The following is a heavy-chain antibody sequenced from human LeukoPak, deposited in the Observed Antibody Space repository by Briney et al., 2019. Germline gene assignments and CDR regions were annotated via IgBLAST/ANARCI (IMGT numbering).Heavy chain of an antibody. CDR1: GFTFSSYG. Sequence: GGSLRLSCAASGFTFSSYGMRWVRQAPGKGLEWVAVIWYDGSNKYYADSVKGRFTISRDNSKNTLYLQMNSLRAEDTAEYYCARGRYYYDSSGYLVLNYWGQGTLVTVSS. J-gene: IGHJ4*02. V-gene: IGHV3-33*01. D-gene: IGHD3-22*01. CDR2: IWYDGSNK. CDR3: ARGRYYYDSSGYLVLNY.